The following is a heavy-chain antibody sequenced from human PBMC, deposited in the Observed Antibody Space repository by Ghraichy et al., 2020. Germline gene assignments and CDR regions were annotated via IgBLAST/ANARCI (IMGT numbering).Heavy chain of an antibody. CDR1: GFPFSSYW. CDR3: ARGAGRGWYGLGAFDL. Sequence: GGSLRLSCAASGFPFSSYWMHWVRQVPGKGLVWVSRLNSDGRTTNYADSVKGRFTISRDNAKNTLYLQMNSLRDEDSAVYYCARGAGRGWYGLGAFDLWGLGTMVTVSS. V-gene: IGHV3-74*01. CDR2: LNSDGRTT. D-gene: IGHD6-19*01. J-gene: IGHJ3*01.